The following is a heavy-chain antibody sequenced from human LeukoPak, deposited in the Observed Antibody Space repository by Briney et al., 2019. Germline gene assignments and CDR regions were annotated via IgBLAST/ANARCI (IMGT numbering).Heavy chain of an antibody. Sequence: SQTLSLTCTVSGGSISSGGYYWNWIRQHPGKGLEWIGYIDYSGDTYYNPSLKSRVTISVDTSKSQFSLKLSSVTAADTAIYYCARTPSRDTYYYDSGGYLDYWGQGTLDTVSS. D-gene: IGHD3-22*01. CDR3: ARTPSRDTYYYDSGGYLDY. J-gene: IGHJ4*02. CDR1: GGSISSGGYY. CDR2: IDYSGDT. V-gene: IGHV4-31*03.